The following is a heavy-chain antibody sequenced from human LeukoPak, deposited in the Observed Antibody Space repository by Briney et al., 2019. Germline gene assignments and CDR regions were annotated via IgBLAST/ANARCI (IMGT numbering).Heavy chain of an antibody. Sequence: PSETLSLTCAVSGGSISSGGYSWSWIRQPAGKGLEWIGRIYTSGSTNYNPSLKSRVTMSVDTSKNQFSLKLSSVTAADTAVYYCARRAYYGSGRSREERPRVTNWFDPWGQGTLVTVSS. CDR2: IYTSGST. V-gene: IGHV4-61*02. CDR3: ARRAYYGSGRSREERPRVTNWFDP. CDR1: GGSISSGGYS. D-gene: IGHD3-10*01. J-gene: IGHJ5*02.